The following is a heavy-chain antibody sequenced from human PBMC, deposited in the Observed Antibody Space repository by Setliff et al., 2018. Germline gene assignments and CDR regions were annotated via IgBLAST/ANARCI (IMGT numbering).Heavy chain of an antibody. D-gene: IGHD3-16*01. CDR2: ISYDAKNK. CDR3: ARDPIGPFLCYMDG. V-gene: IGHV3-30*04. J-gene: IGHJ6*03. CDR1: GFTFGAYA. Sequence: LRLSCAASGFTFGAYAMHWVRQAPGKGLEWVAVISYDAKNKYYVDSVKGRFTISRDNSRNTLYLEMNSLRGEDTAVYYCARDPIGPFLCYMDGWGKGTAVTVSS.